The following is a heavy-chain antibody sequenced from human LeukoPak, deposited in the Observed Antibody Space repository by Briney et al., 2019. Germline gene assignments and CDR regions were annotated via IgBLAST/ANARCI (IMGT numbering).Heavy chain of an antibody. V-gene: IGHV3-23*01. Sequence: GGSLRLSCAASGFTFSSYAMSWVRQAPGKGLEWVSAISGGGGSTYYADSAKGRFTISRDSSKNTLYLQMNSLRAEDTAVYYCAKDRSGWSWYFDYWGQGTLVTVSS. CDR2: ISGGGGST. CDR3: AKDRSGWSWYFDY. CDR1: GFTFSSYA. J-gene: IGHJ4*02. D-gene: IGHD6-19*01.